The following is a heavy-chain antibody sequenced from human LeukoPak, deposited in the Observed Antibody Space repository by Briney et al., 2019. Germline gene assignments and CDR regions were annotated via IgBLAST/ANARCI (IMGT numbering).Heavy chain of an antibody. D-gene: IGHD6-19*01. Sequence: GGSLRLSCAASGFTLSSSAMHWVRQAPDKGLEWVAVISYDGSNKYYADSVKGRFTISRDNSKNTLYLQMNSLRADDTAVYYCARDRDSSGWYEGFDYWGQGTLVTVSS. CDR3: ARDRDSSGWYEGFDY. CDR1: GFTLSSSA. J-gene: IGHJ4*02. V-gene: IGHV3-30-3*01. CDR2: ISYDGSNK.